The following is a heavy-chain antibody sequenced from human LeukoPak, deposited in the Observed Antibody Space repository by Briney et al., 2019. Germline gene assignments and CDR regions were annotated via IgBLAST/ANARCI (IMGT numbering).Heavy chain of an antibody. J-gene: IGHJ4*02. CDR1: GFTFSSYG. Sequence: PGGSLRLSCAASGFTFSSYGMHWVRQAPGKGLEWVAVISYDGSNKYYADSVKGRFTISRDNSKDTLYLQTNSLRAEDTAVYYCAGAVAASSRYYFDYWGQGTLVTVSS. CDR3: AGAVAASSRYYFDY. CDR2: ISYDGSNK. D-gene: IGHD6-19*01. V-gene: IGHV3-30*03.